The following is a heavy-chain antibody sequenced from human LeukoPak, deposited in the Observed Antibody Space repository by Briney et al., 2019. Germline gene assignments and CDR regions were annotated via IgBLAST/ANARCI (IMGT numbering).Heavy chain of an antibody. V-gene: IGHV3-48*02. CDR2: ISSTSSTT. D-gene: IGHD2-15*01. CDR3: GRGGSSSGGSCYSHWFDP. CDR1: GFTFSSYS. Sequence: GGSLRLSCVAAGFTFSSYSMNWVRQARGKGLEWVSYISSTSSTTYYADSVKGRFTISRDNAKNSLYLQMNSLRDEDTAVYFCGRGGSSSGGSCYSHWFDPWGQGTLVTVSS. J-gene: IGHJ5*02.